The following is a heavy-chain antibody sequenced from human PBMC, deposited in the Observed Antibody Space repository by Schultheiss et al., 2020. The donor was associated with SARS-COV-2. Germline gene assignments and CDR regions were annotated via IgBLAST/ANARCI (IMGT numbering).Heavy chain of an antibody. Sequence: GESLKISCAASGFTVSSNYMSWVRQAPGKGLEWVSVIYSGGSTYYADSVKGRFTISRDNSKNTLYLQMNSLRAEDTAVYYCARGHYGGNGMDVWGQGTTVTVSS. CDR3: ARGHYGGNGMDV. CDR2: IYSGGST. V-gene: IGHV3-53*01. D-gene: IGHD4-23*01. CDR1: GFTVSSNY. J-gene: IGHJ6*02.